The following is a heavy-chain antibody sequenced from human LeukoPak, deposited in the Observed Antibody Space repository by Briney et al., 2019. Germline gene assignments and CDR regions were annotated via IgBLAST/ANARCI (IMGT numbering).Heavy chain of an antibody. V-gene: IGHV3-74*01. Sequence: GGSLRLSCAASGFTFNTAWMRWVRQVPGKGLVWVSRIYSDGSAPRYAEFVKGRFTISRDNARSTLYLQMNSLTIEDTAVYYCATDSGHSFFYWGQGTKVTVSA. CDR1: GFTFNTAW. CDR3: ATDSGHSFFY. D-gene: IGHD3-10*01. J-gene: IGHJ3*01. CDR2: IYSDGSAP.